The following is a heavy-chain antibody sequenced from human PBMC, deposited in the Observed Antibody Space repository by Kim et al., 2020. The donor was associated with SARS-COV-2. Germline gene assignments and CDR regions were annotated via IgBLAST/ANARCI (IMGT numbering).Heavy chain of an antibody. CDR1: GGSISSSSYY. CDR2: IYYSGIT. CDR3: ARLYDSSGYYYAAFDY. D-gene: IGHD3-22*01. V-gene: IGHV4-39*01. J-gene: IGHJ4*02. Sequence: SETLSLTCTVSGGSISSSSYYWGWIRQPPGKGLEWIGSIYYSGITYYNPSLKSRVTISVYTSKNQFSLRLSSVTAADTAVYYCARLYDSSGYYYAAFDYWGQGTLVTVSS.